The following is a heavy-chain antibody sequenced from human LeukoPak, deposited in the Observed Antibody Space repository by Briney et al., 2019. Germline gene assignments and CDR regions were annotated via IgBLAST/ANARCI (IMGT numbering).Heavy chain of an antibody. CDR1: GFTFSSYS. CDR2: ISSRSSTI. Sequence: GGSLRLSCAASGFTFSSYSMNWVRQGPGKGLEWVSYISSRSSTIYYADSATGRFTISRDNAKNSVYLQMNSLRAEDTAVYYCAREEGWLQWPSFVYWGQGTLVTVSS. V-gene: IGHV3-48*01. D-gene: IGHD5-24*01. J-gene: IGHJ4*02. CDR3: AREEGWLQWPSFVY.